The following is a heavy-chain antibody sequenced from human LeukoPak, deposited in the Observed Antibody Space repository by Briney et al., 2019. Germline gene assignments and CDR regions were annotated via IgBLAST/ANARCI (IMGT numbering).Heavy chain of an antibody. CDR1: AGSFSGYY. CDR3: ARHLLGSVLGSVSKYAFDI. J-gene: IGHJ3*02. Sequence: SETLSLTCAVYAGSFSGYYWGWVRQPPGNGLEWIGDINYSGSTNYNPSLKSRVTISVDTSKNQFCLKMSSVTAADTAVYYCARHLLGSVLGSVSKYAFDIWGQGTMVTVSS. CDR2: INYSGST. D-gene: IGHD3-10*01. V-gene: IGHV4-34*01.